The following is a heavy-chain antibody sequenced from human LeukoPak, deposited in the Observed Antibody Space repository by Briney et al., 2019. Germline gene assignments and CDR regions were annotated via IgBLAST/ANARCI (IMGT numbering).Heavy chain of an antibody. J-gene: IGHJ6*02. Sequence: PGGSLGLSCAASGFTFSSFGMHWVRQAPGKGLEWVAVISYDGSNKYYADSVKGRFTISRDNSKNTLYLQMNSLRAEDTAVYYCAKEALSYGDPDYYGMDVWGQGTTVTVSS. CDR3: AKEALSYGDPDYYGMDV. V-gene: IGHV3-30*18. D-gene: IGHD4-17*01. CDR2: ISYDGSNK. CDR1: GFTFSSFG.